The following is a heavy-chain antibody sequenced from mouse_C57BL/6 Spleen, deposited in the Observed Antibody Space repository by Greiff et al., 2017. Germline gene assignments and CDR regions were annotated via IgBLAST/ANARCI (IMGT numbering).Heavy chain of an antibody. Sequence: QVQLQQSGAELVRPGASVKLSCKASGYTFTDYYINWVKQRPGQGLEWIARIYPGSGNTYYNEKFKGKATLTAEKSSSTAYMQLSSLTSEDSAVYFCARWDYDGGDYWGQGTTLTVSS. V-gene: IGHV1-76*01. CDR2: IYPGSGNT. CDR3: ARWDYDGGDY. J-gene: IGHJ2*01. D-gene: IGHD2-4*01. CDR1: GYTFTDYY.